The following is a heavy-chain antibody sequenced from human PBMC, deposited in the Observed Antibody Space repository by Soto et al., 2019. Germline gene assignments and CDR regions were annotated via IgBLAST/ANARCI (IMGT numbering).Heavy chain of an antibody. V-gene: IGHV3-48*01. Sequence: EVQLVESGGGLVQPGGSLRLSCAASGFTFSSYSMNWVRQAPGKGLEWVAYIISSSSTIYYADSVKGRFTISRDNSKNSLYLQMNSLRAEDTAVYYCARGGGCSGGSCNFDYWGQGTLVTVSS. J-gene: IGHJ4*02. D-gene: IGHD2-15*01. CDR1: GFTFSSYS. CDR2: IISSSSTI. CDR3: ARGGGCSGGSCNFDY.